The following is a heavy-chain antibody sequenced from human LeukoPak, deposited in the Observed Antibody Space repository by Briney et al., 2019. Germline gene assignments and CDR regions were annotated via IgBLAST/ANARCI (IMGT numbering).Heavy chain of an antibody. D-gene: IGHD3-22*01. J-gene: IGHJ2*01. V-gene: IGHV4-39*07. CDR1: GGSISSTDYY. CDR2: IYYSGIT. Sequence: SETLSLTCTVSGGSISSTDYYWGWIRQPPGRGLEWIGSIYYSGITYYNPSLKSRVTISVDTSNNQFSLKLSSVTAADTAVYYCARRVSYDSSGYYYGWYFDLWGRGTLVTVSS. CDR3: ARRVSYDSSGYYYGWYFDL.